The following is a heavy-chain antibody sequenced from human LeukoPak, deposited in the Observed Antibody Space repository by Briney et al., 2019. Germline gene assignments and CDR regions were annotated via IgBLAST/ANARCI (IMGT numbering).Heavy chain of an antibody. J-gene: IGHJ3*02. CDR1: GGSISSYY. CDR2: IYTSEST. Sequence: PSDTLSLTCTVPGGSISSYYWIWIRQPAGKGLEWIGRIYTSESTNYNPSLKSRVTMSVDTSKNQFSLKLSSVTAADTAVYYCARDSDIFGSNAFDIWGQGTMVTVSS. CDR3: ARDSDIFGSNAFDI. V-gene: IGHV4-4*07. D-gene: IGHD3-3*02.